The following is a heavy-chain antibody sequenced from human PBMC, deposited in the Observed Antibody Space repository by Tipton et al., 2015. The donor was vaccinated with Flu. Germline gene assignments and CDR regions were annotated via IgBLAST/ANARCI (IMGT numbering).Heavy chain of an antibody. CDR1: GGSFRGYY. D-gene: IGHD3-10*01. Sequence: TLSLTCAVYGGSFRGYYWNWIRQPPGKGLEWIGEINHSGSTNYNPSLKSRVTISVDTSKNQFSLKLSSLTAADTAVYYCARGLYGSGSYQRRYFDSWGQGTLVTVSS. CDR2: INHSGST. CDR3: ARGLYGSGSYQRRYFDS. J-gene: IGHJ4*02. V-gene: IGHV4-34*01.